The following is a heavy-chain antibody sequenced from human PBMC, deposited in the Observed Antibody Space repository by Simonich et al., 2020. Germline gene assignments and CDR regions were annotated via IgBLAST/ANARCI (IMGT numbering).Heavy chain of an antibody. CDR2: ISSSSSYI. Sequence: EVQLVESGGGLVKPGGSLRLSCAASGFTFSSYSMNWVRQAPGKGLKWFTSISSSSSYIYYAASVKGRFTISRDNAKNSLYLQMNSLRAEDTAVYYCARANERDYWGQGTLVTVSS. CDR1: GFTFSSYS. J-gene: IGHJ4*02. CDR3: ARANERDY. D-gene: IGHD1-1*01. V-gene: IGHV3-21*01.